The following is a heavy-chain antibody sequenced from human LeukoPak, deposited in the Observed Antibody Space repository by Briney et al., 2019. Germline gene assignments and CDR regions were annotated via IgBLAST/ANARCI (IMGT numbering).Heavy chain of an antibody. D-gene: IGHD1-26*01. CDR2: ISHDGRNQ. V-gene: IGHV3-30*04. Sequence: PGGSLRLSCAGSGFTFSSYAIHWLRQAPGKGLEWVTFISHDGRNQYYADSAKGRFTISRDNSMNTLYLQMNSLRTEDTAVYYCARGPSSGAFDIWGQGTMVTVSS. J-gene: IGHJ3*02. CDR1: GFTFSSYA. CDR3: ARGPSSGAFDI.